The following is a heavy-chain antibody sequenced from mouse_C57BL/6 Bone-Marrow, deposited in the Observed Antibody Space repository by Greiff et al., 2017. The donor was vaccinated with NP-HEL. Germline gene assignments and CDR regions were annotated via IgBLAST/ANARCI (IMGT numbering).Heavy chain of an antibody. D-gene: IGHD1-1*01. CDR1: GYTFTDYY. CDR3: ARETYYGSSPAWFAY. CDR2: IYPGSGNT. V-gene: IGHV1-76*01. J-gene: IGHJ3*01. Sequence: VQLQQSGAELVRPGASVKLSCKASGYTFTDYYINWVKQRPGQGLEWIARIYPGSGNTYYNEKFKGKATLTAEKSSSTAYMQLSSLTSEDSAVYFCARETYYGSSPAWFAYWGQGTLVTVSA.